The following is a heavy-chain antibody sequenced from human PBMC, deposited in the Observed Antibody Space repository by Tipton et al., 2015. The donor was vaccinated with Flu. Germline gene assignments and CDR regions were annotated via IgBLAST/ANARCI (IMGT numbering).Heavy chain of an antibody. CDR2: LDYSGGS. Sequence: TLSLTCTVSGASISSGNYFWSWIRQPAGKGLEWIGSLDYSGGSHHNPALKSRVIISVDTSQNVLSLQLSSVIAADTAVYYCARHRRSTLAHWGQGVLVTVSS. J-gene: IGHJ4*02. V-gene: IGHV4-61*02. CDR3: ARHRRSTLAH. CDR1: GASISSGNYF.